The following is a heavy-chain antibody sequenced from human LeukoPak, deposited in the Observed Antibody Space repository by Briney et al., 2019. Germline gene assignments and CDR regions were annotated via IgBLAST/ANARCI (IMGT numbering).Heavy chain of an antibody. CDR1: GGSISSGGYY. J-gene: IGHJ3*02. V-gene: IGHV4-31*03. Sequence: SETLSLTCTVSGGSISSGGYYWSWIRQHPGKGLEWIGYIYYSGSTYYNPSLKSRVTISVDTSKNQFSLKLSSVTAADTAVYYCARVVGVLRFLEWFGDAFDIWGPGTMVTVSS. CDR2: IYYSGST. CDR3: ARVVGVLRFLEWFGDAFDI. D-gene: IGHD3-3*01.